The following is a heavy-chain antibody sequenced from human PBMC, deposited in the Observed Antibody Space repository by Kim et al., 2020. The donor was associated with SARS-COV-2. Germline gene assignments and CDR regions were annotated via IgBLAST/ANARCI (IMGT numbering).Heavy chain of an antibody. Sequence: GGSLRLSCAASGFTFSSYSMNWVRQAPGKGLEWVSSIISSSSYIYYADSVKGRFTISRDNAKNSLYLQMNSLRAEDTAVYYCARGPPGGITIFGVVIRGWFYPWGQGTLVTVSS. D-gene: IGHD3-3*01. V-gene: IGHV3-21*01. J-gene: IGHJ5*02. CDR3: ARGPPGGITIFGVVIRGWFYP. CDR2: IISSSSYI. CDR1: GFTFSSYS.